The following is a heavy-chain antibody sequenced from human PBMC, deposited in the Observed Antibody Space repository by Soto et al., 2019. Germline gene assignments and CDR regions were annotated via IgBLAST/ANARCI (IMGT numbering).Heavy chain of an antibody. CDR1: GGSISSSSYY. D-gene: IGHD6-13*01. CDR2: IYYSGST. V-gene: IGHV4-39*01. CDR3: ARHYFGLYSSSWLNWFDP. Sequence: QLQLQESGPGLVKPSETLSLTCTVSGGSISSSSYYWGWIRQPPGKGLEWIGSIYYSGSTYYNPSLKSRVTISVDTSNNQFSRKLGSVTAAVTAVYYGARHYFGLYSSSWLNWFDPWGQGTLVTVSS. J-gene: IGHJ5*02.